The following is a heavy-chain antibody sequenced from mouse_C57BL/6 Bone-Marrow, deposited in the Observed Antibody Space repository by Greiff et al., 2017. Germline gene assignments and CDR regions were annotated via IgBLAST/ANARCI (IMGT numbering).Heavy chain of an antibody. Sequence: QVQLQQPGAELVKPGASVKMSCKASGYTFTSYWITWVKQRPGQGLEWIGDIYPGSGSTNYNEKFKSKATLTVDTSSSTAYMQLSSLTSEDPAVYYCASRLNGILSPHYFDYWGQGTTLTVSS. CDR1: GYTFTSYW. CDR2: IYPGSGST. D-gene: IGHD4-1*01. J-gene: IGHJ2*01. V-gene: IGHV1-55*01. CDR3: ASRLNGILSPHYFDY.